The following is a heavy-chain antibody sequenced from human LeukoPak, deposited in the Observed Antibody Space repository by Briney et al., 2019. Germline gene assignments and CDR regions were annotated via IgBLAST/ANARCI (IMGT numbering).Heavy chain of an antibody. CDR1: GFTFTNYL. J-gene: IGHJ4*02. V-gene: IGHV1-46*01. D-gene: IGHD2-8*02. CDR2: IAPSVDTT. CDR3: VREESGGYFDY. Sequence: ASVKIACKSFGFTFTNYLLHWVRQAPGQGLEWVGRIAPSVDTTNYAQKFRGRVTMTRDTSTSTVYMELSSLRSDDTAIYYCVREESGGYFDYWGQGTLVTVSS.